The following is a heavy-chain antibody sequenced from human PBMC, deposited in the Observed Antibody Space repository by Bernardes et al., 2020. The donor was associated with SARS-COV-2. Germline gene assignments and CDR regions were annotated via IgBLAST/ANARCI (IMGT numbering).Heavy chain of an antibody. J-gene: IGHJ6*02. CDR2: ISAYNGNT. CDR3: ARVGCGGDCYPNPRPYYYYGMDV. D-gene: IGHD2-21*01. V-gene: IGHV1-18*01. Sequence: LEWMGWISAYNGNTYYAQKVQDRVTMTTDTSTSTAYMELRSLRSDDTAVYYCARVGCGGDCYPNPRPYYYYGMDVWGQGTTVTVSS.